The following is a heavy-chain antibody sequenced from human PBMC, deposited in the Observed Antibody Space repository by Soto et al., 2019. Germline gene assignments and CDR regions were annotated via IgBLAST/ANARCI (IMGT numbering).Heavy chain of an antibody. CDR3: AKEGRGYSRTWQGRPIDY. V-gene: IGHV3-30*18. D-gene: IGHD6-13*01. CDR1: GFTFASYG. CDR2: ISYDGSTK. Sequence: PGGSLRLSCAASGFTFASYGIHWVRQAPGKGLEWVAVISYDGSTKYYADSVKGRFTISRDNSKNTLYLQMNSLRPEDTAVYHCAKEGRGYSRTWQGRPIDYWGQGALVTVSS. J-gene: IGHJ4*02.